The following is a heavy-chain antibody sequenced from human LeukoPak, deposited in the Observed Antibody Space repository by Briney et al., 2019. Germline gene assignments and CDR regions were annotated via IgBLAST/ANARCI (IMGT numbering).Heavy chain of an antibody. Sequence: ASVKVSCKASGYTFTSYAMHWVRQAPGQRLEWMGWINGGNGNTKYSQEFQGRATITRDTPASTAYMEVSSLRSEDMAVYYCARTDYGDYPSRGARLKYYMDVWGKGTTVTVSS. D-gene: IGHD4-17*01. CDR2: INGGNGNT. V-gene: IGHV1-3*03. CDR1: GYTFTSYA. J-gene: IGHJ6*03. CDR3: ARTDYGDYPSRGARLKYYMDV.